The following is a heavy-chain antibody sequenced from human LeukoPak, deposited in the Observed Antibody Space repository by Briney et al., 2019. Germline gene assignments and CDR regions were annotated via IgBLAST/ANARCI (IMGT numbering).Heavy chain of an antibody. D-gene: IGHD2-15*01. Sequence: PSETLSLTCTVSGGSISSSNYHWGWIRQPPGKGLEWIGSFFYSGSTYYDPSLQSRVTISVDSSKNQFSLKLTSVTAADAAVYYCATSQSSIGDSCYSVFALWGRGTLVTVSS. CDR1: GGSISSSNYH. J-gene: IGHJ2*01. CDR3: ATSQSSIGDSCYSVFAL. CDR2: FFYSGST. V-gene: IGHV4-39*01.